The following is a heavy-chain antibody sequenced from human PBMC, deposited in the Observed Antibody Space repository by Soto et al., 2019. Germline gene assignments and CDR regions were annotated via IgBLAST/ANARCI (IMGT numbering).Heavy chain of an antibody. CDR2: INHSGGT. CDR3: ARDRGAARYYGMDV. CDR1: GGSFSGYY. D-gene: IGHD6-6*01. J-gene: IGHJ6*02. Sequence: QVQLQQWGAGLLKPSETLSLTCAVYGGSFSGYYWSWIRQPPGKGLEWIGEINHSGGTNYNPSLKSRVTISVDTSKNQFSLKLSSVTAADTAVYYCARDRGAARYYGMDVWGQGTTVTVSS. V-gene: IGHV4-34*01.